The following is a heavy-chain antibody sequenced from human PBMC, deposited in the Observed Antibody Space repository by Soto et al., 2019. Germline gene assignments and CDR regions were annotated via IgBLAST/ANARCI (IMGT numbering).Heavy chain of an antibody. CDR3: AKDLWIHSHGGFDY. D-gene: IGHD5-18*01. CDR2: ISGSGGST. J-gene: IGHJ4*02. Sequence: EVQLLESGGGLVQPGGSLRLSCAASGFTFSNYAMTWVRQTPGKGLEWVSTISGSGGSTYYADSVKGRFTISRDNSKNTLYLQMHSLRAEDTAIYYCAKDLWIHSHGGFDYWGQGILVTVSS. V-gene: IGHV3-23*01. CDR1: GFTFSNYA.